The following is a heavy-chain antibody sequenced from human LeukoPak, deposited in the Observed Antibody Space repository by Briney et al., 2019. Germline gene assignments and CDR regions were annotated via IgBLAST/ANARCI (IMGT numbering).Heavy chain of an antibody. J-gene: IGHJ5*02. CDR1: GGSFSGYY. CDR2: INHSGST. CDR3: ARGQNWNSFRYNWFDP. D-gene: IGHD1-7*01. V-gene: IGHV4-34*01. Sequence: SETLSLTCAVYGGSFSGYYWSWIRQPPGKGLEWIGEINHSGSTNYNPSLKSRVTISVDTSKNQFSLKLSSVTAADAAVYYCARGQNWNSFRYNWFDPWGQGTLVTVSS.